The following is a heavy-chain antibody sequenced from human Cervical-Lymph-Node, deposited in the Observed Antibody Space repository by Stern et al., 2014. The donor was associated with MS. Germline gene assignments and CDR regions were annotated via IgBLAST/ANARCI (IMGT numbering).Heavy chain of an antibody. CDR3: ASANCSSTSCPNWFDP. CDR1: GGSISSGDYY. CDR2: IYYSGIT. D-gene: IGHD2-2*01. J-gene: IGHJ5*02. V-gene: IGHV4-30-4*01. Sequence: QLQLQESGPGLVKPSQTLSLTCTVSGGSISSGDYYWSWISQPPGKGLEWIGYIYYSGITYYNPSLKSRVTISVDTSKNQFSLKLSSVTAADTAVYYCASANCSSTSCPNWFDPWGQGTLVTVSS.